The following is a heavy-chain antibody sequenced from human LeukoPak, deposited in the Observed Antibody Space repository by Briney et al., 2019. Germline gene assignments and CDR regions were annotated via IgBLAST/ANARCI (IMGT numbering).Heavy chain of an antibody. CDR2: FYYSGSP. D-gene: IGHD1-1*01. J-gene: IGHJ4*02. CDR1: GGSISSYY. Sequence: SETLSLTCTVSGGSISSYYWGWIRQPPGKGLEWIGSFYYSGSPYYNPSLKSRVTISADTSKNQFSLKLSSVTAADTAVYYCARLWRAAIDYGGQGILVTVSS. CDR3: ARLWRAAIDY. V-gene: IGHV4-39*01.